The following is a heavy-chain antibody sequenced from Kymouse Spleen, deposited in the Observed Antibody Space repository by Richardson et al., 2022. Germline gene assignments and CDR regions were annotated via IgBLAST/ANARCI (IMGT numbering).Heavy chain of an antibody. CDR1: GGSFSGYY. V-gene: IGHV4-34*01. Sequence: QVQLQQWGAGLLKPSETLSLTCAVYGGSFSGYYWSWIRQPPGKGLEWIGEINHSGSTNYNPSLKSRVTISVDTSKNQFSLKLSSVTAADTAVYYCARRGDYYGSGSLPGMDVWGQGTTVTVSS. CDR3: ARRGDYYGSGSLPGMDV. J-gene: IGHJ6*02. D-gene: IGHD3-10*01. CDR2: INHSGST.